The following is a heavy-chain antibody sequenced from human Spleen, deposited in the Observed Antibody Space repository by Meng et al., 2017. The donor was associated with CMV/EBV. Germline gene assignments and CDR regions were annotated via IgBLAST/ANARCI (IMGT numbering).Heavy chain of an antibody. J-gene: IGHJ4*02. D-gene: IGHD2-15*01. Sequence: GESLKISCAASRFPVSPNYMGWGRQAPGKGLEWVSILYSDGTTYYADSVEGRFTSSRDNSKNTLYLQMNSLRAEDTAVYYCAREGLGYCNGNGCYSGALDYWGQGTLVTVSS. V-gene: IGHV3-66*02. CDR2: LYSDGTT. CDR1: RFPVSPNY. CDR3: AREGLGYCNGNGCYSGALDY.